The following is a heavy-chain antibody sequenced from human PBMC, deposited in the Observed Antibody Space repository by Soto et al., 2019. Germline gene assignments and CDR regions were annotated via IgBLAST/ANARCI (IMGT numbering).Heavy chain of an antibody. CDR2: ISGSGGST. CDR1: GFTFSSYA. CDR3: AKGGENSIVVVVAATLLINWFDP. D-gene: IGHD2-15*01. Sequence: GGSLRLSCAASGFTFSSYAMSWVRQAPGKGLEWVSAISGSGGSTYYADSVKGRFTISRDNSKNTLYLQMNSLRAEDTAVYYCAKGGENSIVVVVAATLLINWFDPWGQGTLVTVSS. V-gene: IGHV3-23*01. J-gene: IGHJ5*02.